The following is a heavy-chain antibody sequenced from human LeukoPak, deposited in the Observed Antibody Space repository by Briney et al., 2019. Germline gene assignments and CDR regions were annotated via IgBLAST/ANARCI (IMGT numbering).Heavy chain of an antibody. J-gene: IGHJ4*02. V-gene: IGHV3-30*03. CDR3: ARRGAAPWFVYFDY. D-gene: IGHD1-26*01. Sequence: GGSLRLSCAASGFTVSSNYMSWVRQAPGKGLEWVAVISYDGSNKYYADSVKGRFTISRDNSKNTLYLQMNSLRAEDTAVYYCARRGAAPWFVYFDYWGQGTLVTVSS. CDR2: ISYDGSNK. CDR1: GFTVSSNY.